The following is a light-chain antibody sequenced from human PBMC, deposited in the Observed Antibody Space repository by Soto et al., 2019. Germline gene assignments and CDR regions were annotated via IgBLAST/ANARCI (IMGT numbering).Light chain of an antibody. J-gene: IGKJ1*01. V-gene: IGKV3-15*01. CDR2: GAS. CDR1: QSVSSN. CDR3: QQYNDWPWT. Sequence: EMVMTQSPATLSVSPGERATLSCRASQSVSSNLAWYQVNPGQAPRLLTYGASARATGIPARFSGSGSGTEFTLTISSLQSEDFAVYYCQQYNDWPWTFGQGTKVEI.